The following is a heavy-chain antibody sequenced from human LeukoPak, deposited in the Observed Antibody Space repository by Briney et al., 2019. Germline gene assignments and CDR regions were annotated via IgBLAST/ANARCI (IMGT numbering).Heavy chain of an antibody. V-gene: IGHV5-51*01. CDR2: IYPRDSDT. CDR3: ARPGYCSGGSCYSGGVDYYYGMDV. CDR1: GYSFTNYW. D-gene: IGHD2-15*01. Sequence: GESLKISCKGSGYSFTNYWIGWVRQMPGKGLEWMGIIYPRDSDTRYSPSFQGQVTISADKSISTAYLQWSSLKASDTAMYYCARPGYCSGGSCYSGGVDYYYGMDVWGQGTTVTVSS. J-gene: IGHJ6*02.